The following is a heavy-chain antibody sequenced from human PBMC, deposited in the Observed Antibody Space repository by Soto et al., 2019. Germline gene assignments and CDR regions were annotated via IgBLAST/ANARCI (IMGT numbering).Heavy chain of an antibody. Sequence: PSETLSLTCTVSGGSISSSSYYWGWIRQPPGKGLEWIGSIYYSGSTYYNPSLKSRVTISVDTSKNQFSLKLSSVTAADTAVYYCARPPSQKGIAGDAFDIWGQGTMVTVSS. J-gene: IGHJ3*02. CDR2: IYYSGST. CDR1: GGSISSSSYY. D-gene: IGHD6-13*01. V-gene: IGHV4-39*01. CDR3: ARPPSQKGIAGDAFDI.